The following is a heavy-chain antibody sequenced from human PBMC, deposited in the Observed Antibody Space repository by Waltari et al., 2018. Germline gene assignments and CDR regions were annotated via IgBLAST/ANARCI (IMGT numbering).Heavy chain of an antibody. CDR3: ARDGPYSSGWLFDY. V-gene: IGHV3-30-3*01. CDR1: GFTFSRHA. Sequence: QVQLVESGGGVVQPGRSLRLSCAASGFTFSRHAMHWVRQAPGKGLGWVEVISYDGSNKYYADSVKGRFTISRDNSKNTLYLQMNSLRAEDTAVYYCARDGPYSSGWLFDYWGQGTLVTVSS. D-gene: IGHD6-19*01. J-gene: IGHJ4*02. CDR2: ISYDGSNK.